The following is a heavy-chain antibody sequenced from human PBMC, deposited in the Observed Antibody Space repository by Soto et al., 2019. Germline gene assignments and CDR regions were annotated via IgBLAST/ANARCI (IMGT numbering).Heavy chain of an antibody. D-gene: IGHD2-2*01. CDR3: ARGCEYCSSTSCYGGWFDP. J-gene: IGHJ5*02. V-gene: IGHV4-30-4*01. CDR2: NYYSGST. CDR1: GGSISSGDYY. Sequence: PSETLSLTCTVSGGSISSGDYYWSWIRQPPGKGLEWIGYNYYSGSTYYNPSLKSRVTISVDTSKNQFSLRLSSVTAADTAVYYCARGCEYCSSTSCYGGWFDPWGQGTLVTVSS.